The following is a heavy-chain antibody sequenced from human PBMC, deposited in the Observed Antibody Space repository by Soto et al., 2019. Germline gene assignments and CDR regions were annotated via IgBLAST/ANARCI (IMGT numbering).Heavy chain of an antibody. CDR2: ISNYNGIT. CDR1: GYIFTSYG. Sequence: QVELVQSGAEVKKPGASVKVSCKASGYIFTSYGISWVRQAPGEGIEWMGWISNYNGITNYAQKVQGRVTLTTDRSTSTAYMELRSLRSDDTAVYYCAESMGGSGTYVSWGQGTLVTVSS. J-gene: IGHJ4*02. V-gene: IGHV1-18*01. D-gene: IGHD3-10*01. CDR3: AESMGGSGTYVS.